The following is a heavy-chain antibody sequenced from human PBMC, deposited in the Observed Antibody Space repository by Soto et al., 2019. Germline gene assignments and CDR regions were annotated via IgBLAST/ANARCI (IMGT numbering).Heavy chain of an antibody. Sequence: QVQLVESGGGVVQPGRSLRLSCAASGFTFSSYAMHWVRQAPGKGLEWVAVISYDGSNKYYADSVMGRFTISRDNSKNTLYLQMNSLRAEDTAVYYCARDRDSSGWYARYWGQGTLVTVSS. CDR1: GFTFSSYA. D-gene: IGHD6-19*01. J-gene: IGHJ4*02. V-gene: IGHV3-30-3*01. CDR2: ISYDGSNK. CDR3: ARDRDSSGWYARY.